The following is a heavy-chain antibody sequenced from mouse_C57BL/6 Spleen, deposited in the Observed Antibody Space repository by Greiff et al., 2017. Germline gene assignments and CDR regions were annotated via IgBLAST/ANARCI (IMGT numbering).Heavy chain of an antibody. V-gene: IGHV1-15*01. CDR3: TRFDYDRDYYAMDY. D-gene: IGHD2-4*01. Sequence: QVQLQQSGAELVRPGASVTLSCKASGYTFTDYEMHWVKQTPVHGLEWIGAIDPETGGTAYNQKFKGKAILTADKSSSTAYMELRSLTSVDSAVYYCTRFDYDRDYYAMDYWGQGTSGTVSS. CDR1: GYTFTDYE. CDR2: IDPETGGT. J-gene: IGHJ4*01.